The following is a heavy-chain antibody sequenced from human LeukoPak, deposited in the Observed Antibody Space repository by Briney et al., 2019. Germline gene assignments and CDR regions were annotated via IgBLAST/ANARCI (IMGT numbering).Heavy chain of an antibody. Sequence: GGSLRLSCAASGFTFSSYAMHWVRQAPGKGLEWVAVISYDGGNKYYAGSVRGRFTLSRDNSKNTLYLQVKSLRPEDTAVYYCAREGRNDHGDWYFDLWGRGTLVTVSS. CDR3: AREGRNDHGDWYFDL. D-gene: IGHD1-14*01. CDR1: GFTFSSYA. CDR2: ISYDGGNK. V-gene: IGHV3-30*04. J-gene: IGHJ2*01.